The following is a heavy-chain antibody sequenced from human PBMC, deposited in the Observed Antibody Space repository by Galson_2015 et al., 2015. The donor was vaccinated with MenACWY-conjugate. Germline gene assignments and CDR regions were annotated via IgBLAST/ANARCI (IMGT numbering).Heavy chain of an antibody. CDR1: GFTFSSYW. CDR2: IKQDGSEK. J-gene: IGHJ4*02. CDR3: AGLIAAGDYFDN. V-gene: IGHV3-7*03. D-gene: IGHD6-25*01. Sequence: SLRLSCAASGFTFSSYWMSWVRQAPGKGLEWVANIKQDGSEKYYVDSVKGRFTISRDNAKNSLYLQMNSLRAEDTAVYYCAGLIAAGDYFDNWGQGSLVTVSS.